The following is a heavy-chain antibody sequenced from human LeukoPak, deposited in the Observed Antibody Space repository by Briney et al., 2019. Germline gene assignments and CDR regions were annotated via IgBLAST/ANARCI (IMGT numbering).Heavy chain of an antibody. CDR3: AKLAPRGGFDI. Sequence: KPSETLSLTCTVSGGSISNDYWGWVRQPAGKGLERIGHIYITGTSNYNPSLQSRVTMSLDTSKNKFSLKLTSVTAADTAVYYCAKLAPRGGFDIWGQGTMVTVSS. V-gene: IGHV4-4*07. J-gene: IGHJ3*02. CDR2: IYITGTS. CDR1: GGSISNDY. D-gene: IGHD3-3*02.